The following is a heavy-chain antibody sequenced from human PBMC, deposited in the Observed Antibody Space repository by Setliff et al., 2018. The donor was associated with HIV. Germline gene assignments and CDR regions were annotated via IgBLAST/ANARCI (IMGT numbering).Heavy chain of an antibody. CDR2: INPSGGST. V-gene: IGHV1-46*01. CDR1: GYTFTSYY. CDR3: ATYHYYDSSAYYIDLYYLDY. D-gene: IGHD3-22*01. Sequence: ASVKVSCKASGYTFTSYYMHWVRQAPGQGLEWMGIINPSGGSTSYAQKFQGRVTMTRDTSTSTVYMELSSLRSEDTAVYYCATYHYYDSSAYYIDLYYLDYWGQGTLVTVS. J-gene: IGHJ4*02.